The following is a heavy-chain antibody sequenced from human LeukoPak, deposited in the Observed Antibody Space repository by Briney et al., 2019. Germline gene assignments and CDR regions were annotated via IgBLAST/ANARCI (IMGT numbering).Heavy chain of an antibody. J-gene: IGHJ4*02. CDR3: ARTTFYGDYYFDY. Sequence: GGSLRLSCAASGFTVSSNYMSWVRQAPGKGLEWVSVIYSGRSTYYADSVKGRFTISRDNSKNTLYLQMNSLRAEDTAVYYCARTTFYGDYYFDYWGQGTLVTVSS. D-gene: IGHD4-17*01. CDR2: IYSGRST. CDR1: GFTVSSNY. V-gene: IGHV3-53*01.